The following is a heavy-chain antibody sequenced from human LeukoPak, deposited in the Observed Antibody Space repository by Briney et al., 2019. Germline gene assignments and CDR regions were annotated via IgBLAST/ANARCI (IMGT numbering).Heavy chain of an antibody. CDR3: ARSAVAGTISSSGWFDP. CDR2: ISYDGSNK. V-gene: IGHV3-30*04. CDR1: GFTFSSYA. D-gene: IGHD6-19*01. Sequence: GGSLRLSCAASGFTFSSYAMHWVRQAPGKGLEWVAVISYDGSNKYYADSVKGRFTISRDNSKNTLYLQMNSLRAEDTAVYYCARSAVAGTISSSGWFDPWGQGTLVTVSS. J-gene: IGHJ5*02.